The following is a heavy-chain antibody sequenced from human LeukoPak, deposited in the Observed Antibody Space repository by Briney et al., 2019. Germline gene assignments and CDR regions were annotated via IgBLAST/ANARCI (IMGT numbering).Heavy chain of an antibody. CDR2: IYTSGST. Sequence: SGTLSLPCTVSGGPISSYNGSWIRQPPGKGLEWIGRIYTSGSTNYNPPSKRRVTNSVDTPKNQSPSKLSSVPAPDTAGYYFGRDYGGYLNWFDPWGQGTLVTVSS. CDR1: GGPISSYN. J-gene: IGHJ5*02. D-gene: IGHD4-17*01. CDR3: GRDYGGYLNWFDP. V-gene: IGHV4-4*07.